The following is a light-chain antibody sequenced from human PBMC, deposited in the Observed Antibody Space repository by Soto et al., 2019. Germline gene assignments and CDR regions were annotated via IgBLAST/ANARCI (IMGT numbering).Light chain of an antibody. Sequence: LMHSPGILSLSPGQGATLSCRASETISRDDISWYQQTLGQAPRLLYHDASHRTAGTPARFSGSGSGTYFTLTISMLEPEDSAVYYCQHYDSSWTFGQGTKVDI. CDR1: ETISRDD. V-gene: IGKV3-20*01. CDR2: DAS. J-gene: IGKJ1*01. CDR3: QHYDSSWT.